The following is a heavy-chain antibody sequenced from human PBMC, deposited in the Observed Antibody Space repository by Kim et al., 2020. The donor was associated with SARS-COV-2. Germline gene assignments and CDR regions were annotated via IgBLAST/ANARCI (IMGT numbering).Heavy chain of an antibody. J-gene: IGHJ4*02. CDR1: GGSISSSNW. D-gene: IGHD3-3*01. CDR3: ARARFITIFGVVITGAFDY. CDR2: IYHSGST. Sequence: SETLSLTCAVSGGSISSSNWWSWVRQPPGKGLEWIGAIYHSGSTNYNPSLKSRVTISVDKSKNQFSLKLSSVTAADTAVYYCARARFITIFGVVITGAFDYWGQGTLVTVS. V-gene: IGHV4-4*02.